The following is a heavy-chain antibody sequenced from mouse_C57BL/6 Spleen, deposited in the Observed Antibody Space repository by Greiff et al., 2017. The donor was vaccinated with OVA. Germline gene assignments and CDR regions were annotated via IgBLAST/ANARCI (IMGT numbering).Heavy chain of an antibody. Sequence: VQLQQPGAELVMPGASVKLSCKASGYTFTSYWMHWVKQRPGQGLEWIGEIDPSDSYTNYNQKFKGKSTLTVDKSSSTAYMQLSSLTSEDSAVYYCARGNYGNYYAMDYWGQGTSVTVSS. CDR3: ARGNYGNYYAMDY. J-gene: IGHJ4*01. CDR1: GYTFTSYW. D-gene: IGHD2-1*01. CDR2: IDPSDSYT. V-gene: IGHV1-69*01.